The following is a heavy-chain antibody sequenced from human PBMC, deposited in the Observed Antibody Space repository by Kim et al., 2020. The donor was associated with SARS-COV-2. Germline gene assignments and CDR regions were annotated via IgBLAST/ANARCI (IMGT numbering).Heavy chain of an antibody. V-gene: IGHV3-11*01. CDR3: ARVRGFRAFYYYYYMDV. Sequence: VKGRFTISRDNAKNSRYLQMNSLRAEDTAVYYCARVRGFRAFYYYYYMDVWGKGTTVTVSS. D-gene: IGHD3-10*01. J-gene: IGHJ6*03.